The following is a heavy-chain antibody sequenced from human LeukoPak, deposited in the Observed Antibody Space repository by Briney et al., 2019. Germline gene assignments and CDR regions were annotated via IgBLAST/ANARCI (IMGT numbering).Heavy chain of an antibody. Sequence: GESLKISCKGSGYSFTSYWIGWVRQMPGKGLEWMGIIYPGDSDTRYSPSFQGQVTISADKSISTAYLQWSSLKASDTAMYYCASILRPYYYGSGNAFDIWGQGTMVTVSS. CDR2: IYPGDSDT. V-gene: IGHV5-51*01. CDR3: ASILRPYYYGSGNAFDI. J-gene: IGHJ3*02. CDR1: GYSFTSYW. D-gene: IGHD3-10*01.